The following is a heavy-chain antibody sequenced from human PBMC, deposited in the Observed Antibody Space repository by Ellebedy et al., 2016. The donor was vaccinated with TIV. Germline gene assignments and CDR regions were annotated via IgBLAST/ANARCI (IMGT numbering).Heavy chain of an antibody. Sequence: MPSETLSLTCTVSGGSISSYYWSWIRQPAGKGLEWIGRIYTSGSTNYNPSLKSRVTISVDTSKNQFSLKLSSVTAADTAVYYCARRSYGDYEYWFDPWGQGTLVTVSS. CDR2: IYTSGST. CDR1: GGSISSYY. J-gene: IGHJ5*02. V-gene: IGHV4-4*07. D-gene: IGHD4-17*01. CDR3: ARRSYGDYEYWFDP.